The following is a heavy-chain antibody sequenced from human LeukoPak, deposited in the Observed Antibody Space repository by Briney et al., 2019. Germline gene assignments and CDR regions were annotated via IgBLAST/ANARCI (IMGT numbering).Heavy chain of an antibody. CDR2: IKTKPDNYAT. V-gene: IGHV3-73*01. CDR1: GFTFSGSA. D-gene: IGHD2-15*01. Sequence: GGSLRLSCAASGFTFSGSAVHWVRQASGKGLEWVGRIKTKPDNYATAYAASVRGRFTISRDDSKNTAYLQMNSLRAEDTAVYYCARGGYYFDYWGQGTLVTVSS. CDR3: ARGGYYFDY. J-gene: IGHJ4*02.